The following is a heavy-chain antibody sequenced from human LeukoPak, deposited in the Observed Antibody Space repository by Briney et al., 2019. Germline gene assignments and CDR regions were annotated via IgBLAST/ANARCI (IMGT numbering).Heavy chain of an antibody. V-gene: IGHV3-23*01. CDR1: GFTFSSYG. J-gene: IGHJ4*02. CDR2: ISGSGGST. CDR3: AKDAYYDSSEFTYHHYYFDY. D-gene: IGHD3-22*01. Sequence: GGSLRLSCAASGFTFSSYGMSWVRQAPGKGLEWVSAISGSGGSTYYADSVKGRFTISRDNSKNTLYLQMNSLRAEDTAVYYCAKDAYYDSSEFTYHHYYFDYWGQGTLVTVSS.